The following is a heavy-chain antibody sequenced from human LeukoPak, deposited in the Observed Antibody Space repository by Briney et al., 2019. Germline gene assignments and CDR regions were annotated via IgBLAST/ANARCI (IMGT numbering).Heavy chain of an antibody. Sequence: SETLSLTCTVSGGSISSSSYYWGWIRQPPGKGLEWIGSIYYSGSTYYNPSLKSRFTISVDTSKNQFSLKLSSVTAADTAVYYCARSFLEWLWLRWELNLVAFDIWGQGTMVTVSS. CDR3: ARSFLEWLWLRWELNLVAFDI. V-gene: IGHV4-39*07. CDR2: IYYSGST. D-gene: IGHD3-3*01. CDR1: GGSISSSSYY. J-gene: IGHJ3*02.